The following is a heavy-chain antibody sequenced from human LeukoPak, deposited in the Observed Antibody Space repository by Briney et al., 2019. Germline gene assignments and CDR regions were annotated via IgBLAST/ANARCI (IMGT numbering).Heavy chain of an antibody. V-gene: IGHV4-59*01. CDR2: IHYSGST. CDR3: ARELRELHYYYYGMDV. CDR1: GGSISSYY. J-gene: IGHJ6*02. Sequence: PSETLSLTCTVSGGSISSYYWSWIRQPPGKGLEWIGYIHYSGSTNYNPSLKSRVTISVDTSKNQFSLKLSSVTAADTAVYYCARELRELHYYYYGMDVWGQGTTVTVSS. D-gene: IGHD1-7*01.